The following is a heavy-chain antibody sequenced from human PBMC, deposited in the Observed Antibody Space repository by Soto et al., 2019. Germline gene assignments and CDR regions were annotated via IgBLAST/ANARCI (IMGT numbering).Heavy chain of an antibody. J-gene: IGHJ4*02. CDR1: GGTFSSYA. CDR3: ARVATRYYDILTGHFDY. Sequence: QVQLVQSGAEVKKPGSSVKVSCKASGGTFSSYAISWVRQAPGQGLEWMGGIIPIFGTANYAQKFQGRVTITADESTSTAYMELRSLRSEDTAVYYCARVATRYYDILTGHFDYWGQGTLVTVSS. CDR2: IIPIFGTA. V-gene: IGHV1-69*01. D-gene: IGHD3-9*01.